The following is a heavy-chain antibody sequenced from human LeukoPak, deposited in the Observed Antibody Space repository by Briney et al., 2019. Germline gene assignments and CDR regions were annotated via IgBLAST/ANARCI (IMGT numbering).Heavy chain of an antibody. CDR3: AREATGDYYYYMDV. J-gene: IGHJ6*03. CDR1: GGTFSSYA. Sequence: ASVKVSSKASGGTFSSYAISWVRQAPGQGLEWMGLINPSGGSTNYAQKFQGRVTMTRDMSTSTVYMELSRLRSEDTAVYYCAREATGDYYYYMDVWGKGTTVTVSS. CDR2: INPSGGST. V-gene: IGHV1-46*01.